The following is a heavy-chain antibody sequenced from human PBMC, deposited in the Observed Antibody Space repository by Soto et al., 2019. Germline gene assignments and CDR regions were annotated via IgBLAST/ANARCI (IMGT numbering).Heavy chain of an antibody. CDR3: ARGRGYSYGSLDY. Sequence: QVQLVESGGGVVQPGRSLRLSCAASGFTFSSYGMHWVRQAPGKGLEWVAVIWYDGSNKYYADSVKGRFTISRDNSKNTLYLQMNSLRAADTAVYYCARGRGYSYGSLDYWGQGTLVTVSS. J-gene: IGHJ4*02. CDR2: IWYDGSNK. CDR1: GFTFSSYG. V-gene: IGHV3-33*01. D-gene: IGHD5-18*01.